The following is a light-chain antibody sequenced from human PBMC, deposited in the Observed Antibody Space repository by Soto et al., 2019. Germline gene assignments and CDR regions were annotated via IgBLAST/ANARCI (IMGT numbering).Light chain of an antibody. V-gene: IGKV3-11*01. Sequence: EIVLTQSPATLSLSPGQRATLSCRASQSVSSNLAWYQQKPGQPPRLLIYDASNRAPGIPARFSGSGSGTDFTHTISGLEPEVFSFDYCQHRNNWPPGVTFGGGTTVNIK. CDR2: DAS. CDR3: QHRNNWPPGVT. CDR1: QSVSSN. J-gene: IGKJ4*01.